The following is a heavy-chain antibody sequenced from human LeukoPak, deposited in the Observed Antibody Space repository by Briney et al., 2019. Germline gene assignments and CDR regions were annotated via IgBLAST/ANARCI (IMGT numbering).Heavy chain of an antibody. CDR2: ISGSGGSA. D-gene: IGHD2-15*01. V-gene: IGHV3-23*01. CDR1: GFTFSSYA. Sequence: GGSLRLSCAASGFTFSSYAMSWVRQAPGKGLEWVSGISGSGGSAFYPDSVKGRFTISRDNSKNTLYLQMNSLRAEDTAVYYCAKVGLASKDFTDDYWGQGTLVTVSS. CDR3: AKVGLASKDFTDDY. J-gene: IGHJ4*02.